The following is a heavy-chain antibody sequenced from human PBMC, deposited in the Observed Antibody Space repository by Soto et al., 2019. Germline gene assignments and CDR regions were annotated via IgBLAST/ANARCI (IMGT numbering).Heavy chain of an antibody. V-gene: IGHV5-51*01. CDR2: IYPDDSQT. Sequence: VESVTISCRGSGYPFRTYCIVWVPQMPGRGPECTAIIYPDDSQTIYSPSFRGQVTMSADKSIDTAYLQWSSLEASDTAKYYCARRSFCGGDCSQKYDYYYSMDVWGQGTTVTVSS. CDR1: GYPFRTYC. J-gene: IGHJ6*02. CDR3: ARRSFCGGDCSQKYDYYYSMDV. D-gene: IGHD2-21*02.